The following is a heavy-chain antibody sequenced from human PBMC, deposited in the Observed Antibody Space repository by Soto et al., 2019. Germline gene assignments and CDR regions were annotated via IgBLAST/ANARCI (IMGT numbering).Heavy chain of an antibody. CDR1: GQSFSGHS. Sequence: QVQLQQWGAGLVKPSETLSLSCAVYGQSFSGHSWAWIRQPPGKGREWSGEINESGSTYYNPSLKSRVTISTDTSKNQFSLKLSAVSAADTAAYFCARGSGIVALPGELEDVKYDYWGQGTLVNVSS. D-gene: IGHD1-1*01. J-gene: IGHJ4*02. CDR3: ARGSGIVALPGELEDVKYDY. CDR2: INESGST. V-gene: IGHV4-34*01.